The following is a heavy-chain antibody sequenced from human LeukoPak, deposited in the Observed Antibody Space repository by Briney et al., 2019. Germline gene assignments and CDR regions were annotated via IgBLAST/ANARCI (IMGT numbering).Heavy chain of an antibody. CDR2: IYNTGSA. CDR1: GASISSHY. V-gene: IGHV4-4*07. Sequence: RPSETLSLTCNVSGASISSHYWNWIRQPAGKELEWIGRIYNTGSANYNPSLKNRVTMSLDTSRNQISLKLTSVTAADTAVYYCARDVFFRAHNWFDPWGQGTLVTVSS. CDR3: ARDVFFRAHNWFDP. J-gene: IGHJ5*02. D-gene: IGHD2/OR15-2a*01.